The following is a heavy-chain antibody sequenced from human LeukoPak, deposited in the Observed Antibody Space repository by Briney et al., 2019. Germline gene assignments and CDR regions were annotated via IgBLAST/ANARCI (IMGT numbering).Heavy chain of an antibody. J-gene: IGHJ6*03. CDR1: GGSISSYY. CDR3: ARTTEGYCSSASCFGFSYSYYMDV. Sequence: SETLSLTCTVSGGSISSYYWSWIRQPPGKGLEWIGYIYYSGSTNYNPSLKSRVTISVDTSKNQFSLKLSSVIAADTAVYYCARTTEGYCSSASCFGFSYSYYMDVWGKGTTVTVSS. D-gene: IGHD2-2*01. V-gene: IGHV4-59*01. CDR2: IYYSGST.